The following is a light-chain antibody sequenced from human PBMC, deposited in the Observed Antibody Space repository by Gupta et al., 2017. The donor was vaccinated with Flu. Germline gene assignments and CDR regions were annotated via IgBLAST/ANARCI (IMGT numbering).Light chain of an antibody. CDR1: SSDVGGYNY. CDR2: EVS. V-gene: IGLV2-14*01. CDR3: SSYTSSSAWV. Sequence: SALTQPASVSGSPGPSITISCTGTSSDVGGYNYVSWYQQHPGKAPKLMIYEVSNRPSGVANRFSGSKSGNTASLTISGLQEEDEADYYCSSYTSSSAWVFGGGTKLTVL. J-gene: IGLJ3*02.